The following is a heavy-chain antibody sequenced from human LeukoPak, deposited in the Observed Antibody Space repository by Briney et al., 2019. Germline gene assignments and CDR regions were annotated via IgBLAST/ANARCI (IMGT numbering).Heavy chain of an antibody. J-gene: IGHJ4*02. CDR1: GGTFSSYA. CDR3: ARAPYYYDSSGPFDY. D-gene: IGHD3-22*01. CDR2: IIPIFGTA. V-gene: IGHV1-69*13. Sequence: GASVKVSRKASGGTFSSYAISWVRQAPGQGLEWMGGIIPIFGTANYAQKFQGRVTITADESTSTAYMELSSLRSEDTAVYYCARAPYYYDSSGPFDYWGQGTLVTVSS.